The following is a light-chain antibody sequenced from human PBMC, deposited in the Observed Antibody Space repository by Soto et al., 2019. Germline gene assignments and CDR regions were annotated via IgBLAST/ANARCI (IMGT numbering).Light chain of an antibody. V-gene: IGKV3-15*01. CDR2: DAS. J-gene: IGKJ2*01. CDR3: HQYNSWPPAT. CDR1: QSISRS. Sequence: EIVLTQSPAILSVSPGERATLSCSAIQSISRSLARYQQKPGQAPRLLISDASTRATGIPARFSGSGSGTEFTLTISSLQYDDFALYYCHQYNSWPPATFGQGTKVDIK.